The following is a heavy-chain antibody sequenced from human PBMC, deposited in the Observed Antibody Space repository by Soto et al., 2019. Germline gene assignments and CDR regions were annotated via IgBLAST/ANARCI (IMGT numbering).Heavy chain of an antibody. CDR2: IYPGDSDT. J-gene: IGHJ6*03. CDR3: ARQSSDFWSGSYYYYYYMDV. Sequence: GESLKVSWNGSGYSFTSYWIGWVRQMPGKGLEWMGIIYPGDSDTRYSPSFQGQVTISADKSISTAYLQWSSLKASDTAMYYCARQSSDFWSGSYYYYYYMDVWGKGTTVTVSS. CDR1: GYSFTSYW. V-gene: IGHV5-51*01. D-gene: IGHD3-3*01.